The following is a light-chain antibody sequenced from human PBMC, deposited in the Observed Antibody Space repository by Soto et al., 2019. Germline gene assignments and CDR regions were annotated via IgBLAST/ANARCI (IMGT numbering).Light chain of an antibody. J-gene: IGLJ1*01. Sequence: ALTQPPSISGAPGQRVTISCTGSSSNIGAGSDVHWYHQLPGTAPKLLIYGNTNRPSGVPDRFSGSKSGTSASLAIAGLQTEDEGDYYCQTYDSSLSGLYVFGTGTKVTVL. CDR1: SSNIGAGSD. CDR2: GNT. CDR3: QTYDSSLSGLYV. V-gene: IGLV1-40*01.